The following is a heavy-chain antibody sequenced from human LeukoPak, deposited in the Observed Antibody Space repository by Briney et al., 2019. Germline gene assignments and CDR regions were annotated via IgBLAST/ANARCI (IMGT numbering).Heavy chain of an antibody. D-gene: IGHD2-15*01. CDR1: GFTFSSYG. CDR2: IWYDGSNK. V-gene: IGHV3-33*01. CDR3: ARDGGAALDY. J-gene: IGHJ4*02. Sequence: GGSLRLSCAASGFTFSSYGMPWVRQAPGKGLEWVAVIWYDGSNKYYADSVKGRFTISRDNSKNTLYLQMNGLRAEDTAVYYCARDGGAALDYWGQGTLVTVSS.